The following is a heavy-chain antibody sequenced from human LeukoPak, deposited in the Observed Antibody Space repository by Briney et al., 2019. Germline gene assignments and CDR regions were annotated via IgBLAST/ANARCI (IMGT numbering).Heavy chain of an antibody. CDR2: INHSGST. J-gene: IGHJ4*02. CDR3: AREGDYYDTSGTLDY. Sequence: SETLSLTCAVYGGSFSGYYWSWVRQPPGKGLEWVGEINHSGSTNYNPSLKSLFTISVDTSKNQFSLKLSSVTAADTAVYYCAREGDYYDTSGTLDYWGQGTLVTVSS. V-gene: IGHV4-34*01. CDR1: GGSFSGYY. D-gene: IGHD3-22*01.